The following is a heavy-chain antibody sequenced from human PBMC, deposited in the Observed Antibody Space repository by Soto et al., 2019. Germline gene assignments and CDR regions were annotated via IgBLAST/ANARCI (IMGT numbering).Heavy chain of an antibody. Sequence: GAXVKVSCKVSGYTLTELSMHWVRPAPGKGLEWMGGFDPEDGETIYAQKFQGRVTMTEDTSTDTAYMELSSLRSEDTSVYYCATEPWGGPGWFDPWGQGTLVTVSS. CDR1: GYTLTELS. V-gene: IGHV1-24*01. J-gene: IGHJ5*02. CDR3: ATEPWGGPGWFDP. CDR2: FDPEDGET. D-gene: IGHD3-16*01.